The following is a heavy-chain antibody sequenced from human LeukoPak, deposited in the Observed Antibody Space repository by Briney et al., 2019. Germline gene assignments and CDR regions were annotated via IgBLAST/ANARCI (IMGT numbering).Heavy chain of an antibody. Sequence: GGSLRLSCAASGFTFSSYAMSWVRQAPGKGLEWVSAISGSDGSTYYADSVKGRFTISRDNSKNTPYLQMNSLRAEDTAVYYCAKEGFLEWLSEGYFDYWGQGTLVTVSS. D-gene: IGHD3-3*01. CDR3: AKEGFLEWLSEGYFDY. J-gene: IGHJ4*02. CDR2: ISGSDGST. V-gene: IGHV3-23*01. CDR1: GFTFSSYA.